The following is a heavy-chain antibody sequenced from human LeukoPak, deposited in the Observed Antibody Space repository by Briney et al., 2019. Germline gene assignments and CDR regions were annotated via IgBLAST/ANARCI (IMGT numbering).Heavy chain of an antibody. V-gene: IGHV1-18*01. J-gene: IGHJ4*02. CDR3: ARGGLSTRWGLDY. Sequence: ASVKVSCKASGYIFNTNGINWVRQAPGQGLEWVAYISAYSGVTNSAQKFRDRVTMTTDTSTRIAYMELRSLTSDDSAVYYCARGGLSTRWGLDYWGQGTLVTVSS. CDR1: GYIFNTNG. D-gene: IGHD6-13*01. CDR2: ISAYSGVT.